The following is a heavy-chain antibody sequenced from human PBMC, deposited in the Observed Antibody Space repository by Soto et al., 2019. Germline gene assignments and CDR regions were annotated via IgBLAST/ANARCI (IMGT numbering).Heavy chain of an antibody. D-gene: IGHD2-2*01. CDR3: ARVGHCSSTSCYPFDL. Sequence: ASVEVSCKASGYTFTDFYMHWVRQAPGQGLEWMGWINPNSGGTNYAQKFQGRVTMTRDTSISTAYMELTRLRSDDTAVYYCARVGHCSSTSCYPFDLWGEGTLVTVSS. V-gene: IGHV1-2*02. J-gene: IGHJ4*02. CDR2: INPNSGGT. CDR1: GYTFTDFY.